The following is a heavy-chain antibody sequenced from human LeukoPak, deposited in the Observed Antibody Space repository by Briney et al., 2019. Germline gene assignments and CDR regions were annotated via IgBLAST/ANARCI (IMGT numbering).Heavy chain of an antibody. D-gene: IGHD2-2*02. CDR3: VRDSYTNTWRGQHEDY. V-gene: IGHV3-7*01. CDR1: GFTFSSYW. CDR2: IRQDGGDK. Sequence: GGSLRLSCAASGFTFSSYWMTWVRQPPGKGLEWVANIRQDGGDKYYVDSVKGRFTISRDNAKNSLFLQMNSLRVEDTAVYYCVRDSYTNTWRGQHEDYWGQGTLVTVSS. J-gene: IGHJ4*02.